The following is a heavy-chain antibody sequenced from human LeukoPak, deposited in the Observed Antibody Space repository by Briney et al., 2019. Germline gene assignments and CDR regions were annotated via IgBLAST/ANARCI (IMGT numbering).Heavy chain of an antibody. CDR2: IRYDGSNK. J-gene: IGHJ4*02. Sequence: GGSLRLSCAASGFTFSSYGMHWVRQAPGKGLEWVAFIRYDGSNKYYADSVKGRFTISRDNSKNTLYLQMNSLKTEDTAVYYCTRARFYGYWGQGTLVTVSS. CDR3: TRARFYGY. D-gene: IGHD4-17*01. CDR1: GFTFSSYG. V-gene: IGHV3-30*02.